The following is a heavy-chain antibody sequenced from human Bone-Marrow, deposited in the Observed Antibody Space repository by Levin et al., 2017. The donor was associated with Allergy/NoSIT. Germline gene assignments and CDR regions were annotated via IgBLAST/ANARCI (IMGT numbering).Heavy chain of an antibody. CDR2: IYHSGST. D-gene: IGHD3-10*01. CDR3: AREFVYGSGSYYGY. Sequence: PSETLSLTCDVSGFSITSGYYWGWIRQPPGKGLEWIGSIYHSGSTYYNASLKSRVTISIHSSKNQFSLRLTSVTAADSAVYYCAREFVYGSGSYYGYWGQGILVTVSS. CDR1: GFSITSGYY. J-gene: IGHJ4*02. V-gene: IGHV4-38-2*02.